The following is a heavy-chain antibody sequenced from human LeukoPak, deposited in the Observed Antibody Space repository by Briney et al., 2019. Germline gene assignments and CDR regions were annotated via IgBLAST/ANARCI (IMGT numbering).Heavy chain of an antibody. CDR2: ISSSSSYI. CDR3: ARDRSGSYGSGRNAFDI. CDR1: GFTFSSYS. V-gene: IGHV3-21*01. D-gene: IGHD3-10*01. Sequence: GGPLRLSCAASGFTFSSYSMNWVRQAPGKGLEWVSSISSSSSYIYYADSVKGRFTISRDNAKNSLYLQMNSLRAEDTAVYYCARDRSGSYGSGRNAFDIWGQGPMVTVSS. J-gene: IGHJ3*02.